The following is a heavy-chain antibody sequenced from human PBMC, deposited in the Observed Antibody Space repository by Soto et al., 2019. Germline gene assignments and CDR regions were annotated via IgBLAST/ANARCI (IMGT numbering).Heavy chain of an antibody. CDR3: AKDRPYYDLMAPLDY. CDR2: ISGSGGST. V-gene: IGHV3-23*01. Sequence: PVGSLRLSCAASGFTFSSYAMSWVRQAPGKGLEWVSAISGSGGSTYYADSVKGRFTISRDNSKNTLYLQMNSLRAEDTAVYYCAKDRPYYDLMAPLDYWGQGTLVTVSS. CDR1: GFTFSSYA. J-gene: IGHJ4*02. D-gene: IGHD3-3*01.